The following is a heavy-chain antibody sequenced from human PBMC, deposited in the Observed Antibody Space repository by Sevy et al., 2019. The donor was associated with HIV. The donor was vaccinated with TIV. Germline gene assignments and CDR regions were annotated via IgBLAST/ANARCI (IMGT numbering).Heavy chain of an antibody. Sequence: GESLKISCAASGFTFSSYGMHWVRQAPGKGLEWVAVIWYDGSNKYYADSVKGRFTISRDNSKNTLYLQMNSLRAEDTAVYYCAKDNFSRRRDGYNYLFDYWGQGTLVTVSS. V-gene: IGHV3-33*06. J-gene: IGHJ4*02. CDR3: AKDNFSRRRDGYNYLFDY. CDR1: GFTFSSYG. D-gene: IGHD5-12*01. CDR2: IWYDGSNK.